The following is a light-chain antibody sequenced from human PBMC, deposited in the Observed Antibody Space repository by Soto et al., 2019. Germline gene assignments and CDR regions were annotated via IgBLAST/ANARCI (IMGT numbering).Light chain of an antibody. CDR1: SSGVGGYNY. Sequence: QSVLTQPASVSGSPGQSITISCTGTSSGVGGYNYVSWYQQHPGKAPKLMIYEVSNRPSGVSNRFSGSKSGNTASLTISGLQAEDEADYYCSSYTSSSTGVFGTGTKVTV. CDR3: SSYTSSSTGV. CDR2: EVS. J-gene: IGLJ1*01. V-gene: IGLV2-14*01.